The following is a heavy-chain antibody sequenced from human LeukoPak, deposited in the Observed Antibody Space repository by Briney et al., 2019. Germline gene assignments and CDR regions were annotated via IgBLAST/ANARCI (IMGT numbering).Heavy chain of an antibody. J-gene: IGHJ5*02. Sequence: GESLKISCKGFGYTFATYWIGWVRQMPGKGPEWMGTIYPSDSDTRYSPSFQGQVTISADKSISTAYLQWSSLKASDTAMYYCARSSSWYYDWFDPWGQGTLVTVSS. V-gene: IGHV5-51*01. D-gene: IGHD6-13*01. CDR2: IYPSDSDT. CDR1: GYTFATYW. CDR3: ARSSSWYYDWFDP.